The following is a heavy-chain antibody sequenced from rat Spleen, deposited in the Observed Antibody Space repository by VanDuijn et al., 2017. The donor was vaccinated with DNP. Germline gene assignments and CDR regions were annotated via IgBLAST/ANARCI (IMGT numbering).Heavy chain of an antibody. J-gene: IGHJ3*01. Sequence: EVQLVESGGGLVQPGRSLKLSCAASGFTFSDYNMAWVRQAPKKGLEWVASITYDGSSTYYRDSVKGRFTISRDNAKSILSLQMESLRSEDPATYYGARHWGGTYTARFPYWGQGSLVTVSS. CDR1: GFTFSDYN. CDR2: ITYDGSST. CDR3: ARHWGGTYTARFPY. D-gene: IGHD1-2*01. V-gene: IGHV5-7*01.